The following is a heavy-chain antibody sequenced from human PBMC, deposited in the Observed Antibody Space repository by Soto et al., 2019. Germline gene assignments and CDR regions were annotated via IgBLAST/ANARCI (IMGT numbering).Heavy chain of an antibody. D-gene: IGHD3-22*01. CDR1: GFTVSSNY. J-gene: IGHJ6*02. Sequence: PGGSLRLSCTASGFTVSSNYMSWVRQAPGKGLEWVSVIYSGGSTYYADSVKGRFTISRDNSKNTLYLQMNSLRAEDTAVYYCARDYPRYYYDSSGYHSAYYGMDVWGQRTTVTVSS. CDR3: ARDYPRYYYDSSGYHSAYYGMDV. V-gene: IGHV3-53*01. CDR2: IYSGGST.